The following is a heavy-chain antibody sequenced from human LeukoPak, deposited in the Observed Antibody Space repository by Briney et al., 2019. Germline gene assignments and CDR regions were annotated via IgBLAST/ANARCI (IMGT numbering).Heavy chain of an antibody. Sequence: AETLCLTCTVSGGSISSYYWGWIRQPPGKGLEWIGYIYYSGSTNYNPSLKSRVTISVDTSKNQFSLNLSSVTAADTAVYYCARQPNPRGRDAFDIWGQGTVVTVSS. V-gene: IGHV4-59*08. CDR3: ARQPNPRGRDAFDI. CDR1: GGSISSYY. J-gene: IGHJ3*02. CDR2: IYYSGST.